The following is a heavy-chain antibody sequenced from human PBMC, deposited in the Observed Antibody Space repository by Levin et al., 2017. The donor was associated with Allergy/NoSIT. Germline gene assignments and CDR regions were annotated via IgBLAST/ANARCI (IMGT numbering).Heavy chain of an antibody. V-gene: IGHV4-30-2*01. J-gene: IGHJ4*02. Sequence: TLSLTCAVSGGSISSGGYSWSWIRQPPGKGLEWIGNIYLSGSTNDNPSFKSRVTMSVDRSKNQFSLKLSYVTAADTAVYYCARVAGYSYGYYFDYWGPGTLVTVSS. D-gene: IGHD5-18*01. CDR1: GGSISSGGYS. CDR2: IYLSGST. CDR3: ARVAGYSYGYYFDY.